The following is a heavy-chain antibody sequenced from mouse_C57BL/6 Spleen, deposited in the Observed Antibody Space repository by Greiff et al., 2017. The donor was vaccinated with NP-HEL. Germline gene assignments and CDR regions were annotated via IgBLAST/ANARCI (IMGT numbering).Heavy chain of an antibody. CDR1: GYTFTSYW. Sequence: VKLQQPGAELVRPGSSVKLSCKASGYTFTSYWMHWVKQRPIQGLEWIGNIDPSDSETHYNQKFKDKATLTVDKSSSTAYMQLSSLTSEDSAVYYCARATVEDFDYWGQGTTLTVSS. V-gene: IGHV1-52*01. CDR3: ARATVEDFDY. CDR2: IDPSDSET. D-gene: IGHD1-1*01. J-gene: IGHJ2*01.